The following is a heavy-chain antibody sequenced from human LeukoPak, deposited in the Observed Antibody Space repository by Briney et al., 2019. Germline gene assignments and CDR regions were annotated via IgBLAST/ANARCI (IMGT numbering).Heavy chain of an antibody. J-gene: IGHJ4*02. CDR1: GYSITSSSW. Sequence: PSDTLSLTCAVSGYSITSSSWWGWIRQPPGKGLEWIGYIYHSGTTYYNPPLQSRVTMSVDTSKSQFSLKLSSVTAVDTAVYYCARKENVYYYFDYWGQGTLVTVTS. CDR3: ARKENVYYYFDY. CDR2: IYHSGTT. D-gene: IGHD3-10*01. V-gene: IGHV4-28*01.